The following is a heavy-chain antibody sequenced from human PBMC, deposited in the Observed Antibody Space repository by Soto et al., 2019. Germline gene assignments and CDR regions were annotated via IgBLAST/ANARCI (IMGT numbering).Heavy chain of an antibody. D-gene: IGHD2-2*02. J-gene: IGHJ4*02. Sequence: QVQLQQWGAGLLKPSETLSLTCAVYGGSFSGYYWSWIRQPPGKGLEWIGEINHSGSTNYNPSLKSRVTISVDTSKNQFSLKLSSVTAADTAVYYCARWQQQGPNTLFDYWGQGTLVTVSS. CDR3: ARWQQQGPNTLFDY. CDR1: GGSFSGYY. V-gene: IGHV4-34*01. CDR2: INHSGST.